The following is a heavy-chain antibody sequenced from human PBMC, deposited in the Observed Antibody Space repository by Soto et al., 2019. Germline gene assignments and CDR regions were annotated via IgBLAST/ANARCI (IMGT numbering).Heavy chain of an antibody. CDR3: ARGPSGNQAFDI. Sequence: SETLSLTCAVSGGSISNNYWWNWVRQAPGKGLEWIGEIYHSESANYNPSLKTRVTMSVDKSKNQFSLKLYSVTAADTAIYYCARGPSGNQAFDIWGQGTKVTVSS. J-gene: IGHJ3*02. V-gene: IGHV4-4*02. D-gene: IGHD6-13*01. CDR1: GGSISNNYW. CDR2: IYHSESA.